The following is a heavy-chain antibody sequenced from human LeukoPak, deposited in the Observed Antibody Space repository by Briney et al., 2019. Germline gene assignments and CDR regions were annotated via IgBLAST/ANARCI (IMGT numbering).Heavy chain of an antibody. CDR2: ISSSSSYI. V-gene: IGHV3-21*04. D-gene: IGHD6-19*01. CDR3: AKENVAGGKRVYFDY. CDR1: GFSFSSYS. Sequence: GGSLRLSCAASGFSFSSYSMNWVRQAPGKGLEWVSSISSSSSYIYYADSVKGRFTISRDNAKNSLYLQMNSLRAEDTAVYYCAKENVAGGKRVYFDYWGQGTLVTVSS. J-gene: IGHJ4*02.